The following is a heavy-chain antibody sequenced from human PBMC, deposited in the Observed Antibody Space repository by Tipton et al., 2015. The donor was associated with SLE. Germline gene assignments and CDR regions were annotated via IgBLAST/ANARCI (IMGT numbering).Heavy chain of an antibody. D-gene: IGHD3-10*01. Sequence: TLSLTCAVYGGSFSGYYWSWIRQPPGKGLEWIGNIDYGGSTYYNPSLKSRVSISIDTSKNQFSLRLTSVTAADTAIYYCARRGGGYHRTTDYWGQGILVTVSS. CDR1: GGSFSGYY. J-gene: IGHJ4*02. CDR2: IDYGGST. CDR3: ARRGGGYHRTTDY. V-gene: IGHV4-34*01.